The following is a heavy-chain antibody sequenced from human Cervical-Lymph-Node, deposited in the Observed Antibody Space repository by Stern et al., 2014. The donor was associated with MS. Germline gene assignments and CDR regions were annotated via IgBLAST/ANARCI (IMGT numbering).Heavy chain of an antibody. V-gene: IGHV1-69*09. D-gene: IGHD5-18*01. CDR2: VVPIDGVE. CDR1: GDTFNNYI. J-gene: IGHJ4*02. CDR3: AREDLADTAPSDF. Sequence: MQLLESGAEVKKPGSSVKVSCKASGDTFNNYIFSWVRQAPGQGLEWMGRVVPIDGVENYAQKFQDRVTISADKSTSTVYMELRSLRSEDTAIYYCAREDLADTAPSDFWGQGTLVTVSS.